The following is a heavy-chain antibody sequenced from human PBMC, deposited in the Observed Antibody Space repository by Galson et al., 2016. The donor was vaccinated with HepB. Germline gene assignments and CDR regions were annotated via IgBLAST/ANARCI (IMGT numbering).Heavy chain of an antibody. V-gene: IGHV6-1*01. CDR2: TFYRSTWEN. J-gene: IGHJ4*01. CDR1: GDSVYNNGAA. Sequence: CAISGDSVYNNGAAWVWIRQSPSRGLEWLGRTFYRSTWENHYTGSVRNRITISPDTPRNQFSLHLNSVTPEDTAVYYCARAVMLGRGMDVWGQGTLVTVSS. CDR3: ARAVMLGRGMDV. D-gene: IGHD3-10*01.